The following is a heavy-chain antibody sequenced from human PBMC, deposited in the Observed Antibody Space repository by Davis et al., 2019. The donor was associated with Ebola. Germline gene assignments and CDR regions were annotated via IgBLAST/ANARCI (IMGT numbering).Heavy chain of an antibody. D-gene: IGHD2-8*01. CDR2: INPHNGNT. J-gene: IGHJ4*02. CDR3: ARLCHHEWCMPDF. CDR1: GYTFTSYG. V-gene: IGHV1-18*04. Sequence: ASVKVSCKASGYTFTSYGITWVRQAPGQGLEWMGWINPHNGNTNYAQNVQGRVTMTRDTSIGTAYMELSSLRSDDTAVYFCARLCHHEWCMPDFWGQGTLVTVSS.